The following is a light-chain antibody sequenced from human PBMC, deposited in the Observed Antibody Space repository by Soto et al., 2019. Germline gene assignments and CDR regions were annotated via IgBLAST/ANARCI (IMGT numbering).Light chain of an antibody. CDR2: ATS. Sequence: DIQMTQSPSSLSAYVGDRITITCRASQDIRNDLAWYQQKPGKAPELLIFATSTLQAGVSSRFSGTASGTEFTLTISSVRPEDVATYYCLRYDSATHTFIFAGGTKVEIK. V-gene: IGKV1-27*01. J-gene: IGKJ4*01. CDR3: LRYDSATHTFI. CDR1: QDIRND.